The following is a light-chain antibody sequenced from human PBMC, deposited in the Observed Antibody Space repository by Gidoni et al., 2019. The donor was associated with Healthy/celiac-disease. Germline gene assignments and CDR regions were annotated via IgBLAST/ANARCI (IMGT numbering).Light chain of an antibody. J-gene: IGKJ4*01. V-gene: IGKV3-11*01. CDR2: DAS. CDR3: QQRSNWPTLT. Sequence: IVLTQSPATLSLSPGESATLSCRASQSVSSYLAWYQQKPGQAPRLLIYDASTRATGIPARCSGRGSGTDFTLTISSLEPEDCAVYYCQQRSNWPTLTFGGGNKVEIK. CDR1: QSVSSY.